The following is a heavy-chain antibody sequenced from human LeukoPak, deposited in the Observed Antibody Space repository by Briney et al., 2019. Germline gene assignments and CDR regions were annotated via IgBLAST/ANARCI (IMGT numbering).Heavy chain of an antibody. D-gene: IGHD2-15*01. CDR2: ISGSGGST. Sequence: GASLRLSCAASGFTFSSYAMSWVRQAPGKGLEWVSAISGSGGSTYYADSVKGRFTISGDNSKNTLYLQMNSLRAEDTAVYYCAKDPGYCSGGSCYLGRYGMDVWGQGTTVTVSS. CDR1: GFTFSSYA. J-gene: IGHJ6*02. V-gene: IGHV3-23*01. CDR3: AKDPGYCSGGSCYLGRYGMDV.